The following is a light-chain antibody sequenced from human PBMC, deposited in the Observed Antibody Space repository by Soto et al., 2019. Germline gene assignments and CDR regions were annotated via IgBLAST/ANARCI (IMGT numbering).Light chain of an antibody. V-gene: IGKV2-30*01. CDR2: QVS. J-gene: IGKJ1*01. Sequence: DAVMTQSPLSLPVTLGQPASISCRSSQSLVYSDGNTYLNWFQQMPGKSPRRLIYQVSNRDSGVLDRFSGSGSVTDFTLKISRVEAEDVGVYYCRQGTHWSPWTFGQGTKVEIK. CDR1: QSLVYSDGNTY. CDR3: RQGTHWSPWT.